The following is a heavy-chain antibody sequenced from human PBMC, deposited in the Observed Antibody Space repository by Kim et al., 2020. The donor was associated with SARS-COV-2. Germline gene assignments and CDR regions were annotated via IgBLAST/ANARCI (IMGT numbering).Heavy chain of an antibody. D-gene: IGHD3-16*01. CDR2: ISGDGGST. CDR1: GFTFDDYA. V-gene: IGHV3-43*02. CDR3: AKDIDDYVWGTTGLPDY. Sequence: GGSLRLFCAASGFTFDDYAMHWVRQAPGKGLEWVSLISGDGGSTYYADSVKGRFTISRDNSKNSLYLQMNSLRTEDTALYYCAKDIDDYVWGTTGLPDYWGQGTLVTVSS. J-gene: IGHJ4*02.